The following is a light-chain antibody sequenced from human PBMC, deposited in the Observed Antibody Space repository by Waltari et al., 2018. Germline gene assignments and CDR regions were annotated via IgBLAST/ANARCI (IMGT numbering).Light chain of an antibody. J-gene: IGKJ2*02. Sequence: EIVMTQSPAALSVSPGERATLSCRSSQYISNNLACYQHKPGQPPRLLISDTSTRATGVPARFSGSGSGTEFSLTISSLQSEDSAIYFCQQYNTWPPSTFGQGTKLEIK. CDR1: QYISNN. CDR3: QQYNTWPPST. CDR2: DTS. V-gene: IGKV3-15*01.